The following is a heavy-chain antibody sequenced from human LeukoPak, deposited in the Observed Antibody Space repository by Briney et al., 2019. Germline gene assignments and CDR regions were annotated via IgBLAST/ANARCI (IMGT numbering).Heavy chain of an antibody. CDR3: AKDQEYYYDSSGYSDY. D-gene: IGHD3-22*01. J-gene: IGHJ4*02. Sequence: GGSLRLSCAASGFTFSSYEMNWVRQAPGKGLEWVSAISGSGGSTYYADSVKGRFTISRDNSKNTLYLQMNSLRAEDTAVYYCAKDQEYYYDSSGYSDYWGQGTLVTVSS. CDR1: GFTFSSYE. CDR2: ISGSGGST. V-gene: IGHV3-23*01.